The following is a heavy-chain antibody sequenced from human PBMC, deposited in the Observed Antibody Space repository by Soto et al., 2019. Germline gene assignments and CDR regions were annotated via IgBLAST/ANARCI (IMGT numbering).Heavy chain of an antibody. Sequence: GASVKVSCKASGGTFGSYAISWLRQAPGQGPEWMGGIIPIFGTANYAQRFQGRVTITADVSTSIAYMELSGLRSEDTAVYYCARGLSATSFGVGIPPNDAFDKWGQGTMVTVSS. V-gene: IGHV1-69*13. CDR2: IIPIFGTA. D-gene: IGHD3-3*01. J-gene: IGHJ3*02. CDR3: ARGLSATSFGVGIPPNDAFDK. CDR1: GGTFGSYA.